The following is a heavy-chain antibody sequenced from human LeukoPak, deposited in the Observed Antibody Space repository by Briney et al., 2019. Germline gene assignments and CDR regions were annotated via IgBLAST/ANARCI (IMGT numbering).Heavy chain of an antibody. CDR2: IWYDGTNK. V-gene: IGHV3-33*03. J-gene: IGHJ1*01. Sequence: PGMSLRLSCAASGFAFSSYGMHWVRQAPGKGLEWVSIIWYDGTNKYYGDFVEGRFTISRDDSKNTVYLHMTSLRVEDSSVYYCAAASGYSFFEHWGQGTLVIVSS. D-gene: IGHD6-13*01. CDR1: GFAFSSYG. CDR3: AAASGYSFFEH.